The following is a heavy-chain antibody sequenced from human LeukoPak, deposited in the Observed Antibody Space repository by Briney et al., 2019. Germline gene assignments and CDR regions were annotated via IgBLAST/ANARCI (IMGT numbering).Heavy chain of an antibody. CDR3: ASPGRSRLNWYFDL. J-gene: IGHJ2*01. CDR1: GFTVSGNY. V-gene: IGHV3-66*02. CDR2: IYSGGST. Sequence: RSGGSLRLSCAASGFTVSGNYMSWVRQAPGKGLEWVSVIYSGGSTNYADSAKGRFTISRDNSKNTLFLQMNSLRAEDTAVYYCASPGRSRLNWYFDLWGRGTPVTVSS.